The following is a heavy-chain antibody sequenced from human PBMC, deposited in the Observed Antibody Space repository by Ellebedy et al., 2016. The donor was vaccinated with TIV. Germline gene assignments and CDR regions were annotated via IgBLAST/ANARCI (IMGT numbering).Heavy chain of an antibody. D-gene: IGHD2-2*01. CDR1: GYSFTNYG. Sequence: ASVKVSCXASGYSFTNYGISWVRQAPGQGLEWMGWISVYNGYTNYAQKFQDRVTMTTDTSTRTAYLDLRSLRSDDTVVYYCARTADPLDYWGQGTLVTVSS. V-gene: IGHV1-18*04. J-gene: IGHJ4*02. CDR3: ARTADPLDY. CDR2: ISVYNGYT.